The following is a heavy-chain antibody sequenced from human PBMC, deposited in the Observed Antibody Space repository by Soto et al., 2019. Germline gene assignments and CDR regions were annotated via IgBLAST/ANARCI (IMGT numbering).Heavy chain of an antibody. Sequence: KVSCKASGGTFSSYTISWVRQAPGQGLEWMGRIIPILGIANYAQKFQGRVTITADKSTSTAYMELSSLRSEDTAVYYCARALVPLREYFDYWGQGTLVTVSS. CDR3: ARALVPLREYFDY. J-gene: IGHJ4*02. CDR1: GGTFSSYT. CDR2: IIPILGIA. V-gene: IGHV1-69*02.